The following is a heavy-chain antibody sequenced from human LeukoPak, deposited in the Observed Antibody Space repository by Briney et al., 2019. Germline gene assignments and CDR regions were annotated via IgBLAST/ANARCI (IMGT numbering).Heavy chain of an antibody. CDR2: ISSSGST. CDR3: ARGPYSYDSSGAFDI. CDR1: GYSISSGYY. J-gene: IGHJ3*02. D-gene: IGHD3-22*01. V-gene: IGHV4-38-2*02. Sequence: SETLSLTCTVSGYSISSGYYWGWIRQPPGKGLEWIGRISSSGSTNYNPSLKSRVTISVDTSKNQFSLKLSSVTAADTAVYFCARGPYSYDSSGAFDIWGQGTMVTVSS.